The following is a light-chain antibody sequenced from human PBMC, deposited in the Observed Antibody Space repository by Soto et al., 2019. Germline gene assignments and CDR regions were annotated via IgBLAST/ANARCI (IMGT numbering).Light chain of an antibody. CDR3: QQYGSSPWT. CDR1: QSVSSS. J-gene: IGKJ1*01. Sequence: EIVLTQSPASLSFSTGERATLSCRASQSVSSSLAWYQQKPGQAPRLLIYAASRRATGIPDRFSGSGSGTDFTLTISRLEPEDFAVYYCQQYGSSPWTFGQGTKVDI. V-gene: IGKV3-20*01. CDR2: AAS.